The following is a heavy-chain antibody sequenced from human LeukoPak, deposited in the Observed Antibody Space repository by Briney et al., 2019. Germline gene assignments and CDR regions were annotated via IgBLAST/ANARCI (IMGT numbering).Heavy chain of an antibody. D-gene: IGHD6-13*01. J-gene: IGHJ1*01. CDR1: GYSIISAYY. CDR2: IYHSGST. CDR3: ARDSTDSSSWLEYFQH. Sequence: PSETLSLTCTVSGYSIISAYYWGWIRQPPGKGLEWIGSIYHSGSTYYNPSLKSRVTMSVDTSKNQFSLKLSSVTAADTAVYYCARDSTDSSSWLEYFQHWGQGTLVIVSS. V-gene: IGHV4-38-2*02.